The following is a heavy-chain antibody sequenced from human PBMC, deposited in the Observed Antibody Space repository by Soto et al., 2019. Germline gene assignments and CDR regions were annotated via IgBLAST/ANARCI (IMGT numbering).Heavy chain of an antibody. CDR2: IYHSGST. Sequence: SETLSLTCTVSGGSISSYYWSWIRQPPGKGLEWIGYIYHSGSTNYNPSLKSRVTISVDTSKNQFSLKLSSVTAADTAVYYCARDAGYSSGWDYYFDYWGQGTLVTVSS. J-gene: IGHJ4*02. CDR3: ARDAGYSSGWDYYFDY. D-gene: IGHD6-19*01. CDR1: GGSISSYY. V-gene: IGHV4-59*01.